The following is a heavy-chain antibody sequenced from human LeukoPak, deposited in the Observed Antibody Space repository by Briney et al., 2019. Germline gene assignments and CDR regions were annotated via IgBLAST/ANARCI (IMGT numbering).Heavy chain of an antibody. Sequence: SETLSLTCAVYGGSFSGYYWSWIRQPPGKGLEWIGEINHSGSTNYNPSLKSRVTISVDTSKNQFSLKLSSVTAADTAVYYCARGGISDYWGQGTLVTVSS. CDR2: INHSGST. J-gene: IGHJ4*02. CDR1: GGSFSGYY. V-gene: IGHV4-34*01. CDR3: ARGGISDY. D-gene: IGHD3-3*01.